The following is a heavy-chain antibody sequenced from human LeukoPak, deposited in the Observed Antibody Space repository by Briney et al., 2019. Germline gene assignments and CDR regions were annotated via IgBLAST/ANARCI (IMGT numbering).Heavy chain of an antibody. V-gene: IGHV4-34*01. D-gene: IGHD4-17*01. CDR2: INHSGST. J-gene: IGHJ4*02. Sequence: PSETLSLTCDVHGGSFSGYYWSWIRQPPGKGLEWIGEINHSGSTNYNPSLKSRVTISVDTSKNQFSLKLSSVTAADTAVYYCARLRSIRYYFDYWGQGTLVTVSS. CDR1: GGSFSGYY. CDR3: ARLRSIRYYFDY.